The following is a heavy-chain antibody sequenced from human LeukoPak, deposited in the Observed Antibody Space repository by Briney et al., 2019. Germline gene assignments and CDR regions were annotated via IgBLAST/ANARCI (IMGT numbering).Heavy chain of an antibody. D-gene: IGHD3-10*01. Sequence: GGSLRLSCAASGFTVSDNYMSWVRQAPGKGLEWVSIVYSADYTDYADSVKGRFIISRDNSKNTVYLQMSGLRAEDTAVYYCARGQANGSYHHHYFDYWGQATLVAVSS. CDR2: VYSADYT. CDR3: ARGQANGSYHHHYFDY. J-gene: IGHJ4*02. CDR1: GFTVSDNY. V-gene: IGHV3-66*02.